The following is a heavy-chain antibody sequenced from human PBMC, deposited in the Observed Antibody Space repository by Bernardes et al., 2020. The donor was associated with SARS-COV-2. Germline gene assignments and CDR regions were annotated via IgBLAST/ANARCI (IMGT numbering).Heavy chain of an antibody. CDR3: ARQPRRGLVGAMAKDY. D-gene: IGHD1-26*01. J-gene: IGHJ4*02. Sequence: SETLSLTCTVSGGSISSSSYYWGWIRQPPGKGLEWIGSIYYSGSTYYNPSLKSRVTISVDTSKNQFSLKLSSVTAADTAVYYCARQPRRGLVGAMAKDYWGQGTLVTVSS. CDR2: IYYSGST. V-gene: IGHV4-39*01. CDR1: GGSISSSSYY.